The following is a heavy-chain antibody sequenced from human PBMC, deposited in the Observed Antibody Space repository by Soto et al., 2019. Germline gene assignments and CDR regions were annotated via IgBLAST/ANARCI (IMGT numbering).Heavy chain of an antibody. J-gene: IGHJ4*02. Sequence: GGSLRLSCAASGFTFDDYAMHWVRQGPGKGLEWVSGISWNSGGIGYADSVKGRFTISRDNAKNSLYLQMDRLRPEDTAFYYCAKSPHDILIGSAFDYWGQGTLVTVSS. D-gene: IGHD3-9*01. V-gene: IGHV3-9*01. CDR2: ISWNSGGI. CDR1: GFTFDDYA. CDR3: AKSPHDILIGSAFDY.